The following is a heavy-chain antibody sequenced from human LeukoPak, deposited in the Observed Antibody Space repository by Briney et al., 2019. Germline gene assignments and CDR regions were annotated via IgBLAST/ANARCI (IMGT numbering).Heavy chain of an antibody. V-gene: IGHV4-30-4*01. Sequence: PSETLSLTCTVSGGSISSGDYYWSWIRQPPGKGLEWIGYIYYSGSTYYNPSLKSRVTISVDTSKNQFSLKLSSVTAADTAVYYCASTFRDSSGYYYLHDVFDIWGQGTMVTVSS. CDR3: ASTFRDSSGYYYLHDVFDI. J-gene: IGHJ3*02. D-gene: IGHD3-22*01. CDR1: GGSISSGDYY. CDR2: IYYSGST.